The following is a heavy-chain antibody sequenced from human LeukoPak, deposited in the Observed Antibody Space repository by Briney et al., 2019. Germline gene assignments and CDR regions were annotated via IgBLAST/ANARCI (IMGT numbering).Heavy chain of an antibody. J-gene: IGHJ4*02. CDR1: GGSFSGYY. V-gene: IGHV4-34*01. Sequence: SETLSLTSAVYGGSFSGYYWSWIRQPPGKGLEWIGEINHSGSTNYNPSPKSRVTISVDTSKNQFSLKLSSVAAADTAVYYCASSRGYYDSSGYYYDGLDYWGQGALVTVSS. CDR3: ASSRGYYDSSGYYYDGLDY. CDR2: INHSGST. D-gene: IGHD3-22*01.